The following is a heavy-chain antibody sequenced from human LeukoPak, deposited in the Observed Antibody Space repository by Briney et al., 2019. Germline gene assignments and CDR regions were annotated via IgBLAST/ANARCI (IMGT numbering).Heavy chain of an antibody. D-gene: IGHD5-18*01. J-gene: IGHJ4*02. CDR3: ARDYSYPDY. CDR2: IYSSGRT. Sequence: PSETLSLTCSVSGASINAYHWSWIRQPAGKGLEWIGRIYSSGRTNYIPSLKSRLTMSVDTSKNQFSLKLNSVTAADTAVYYCARDYSYPDYWGQGTLVTVSS. CDR1: GASINAYH. V-gene: IGHV4-4*07.